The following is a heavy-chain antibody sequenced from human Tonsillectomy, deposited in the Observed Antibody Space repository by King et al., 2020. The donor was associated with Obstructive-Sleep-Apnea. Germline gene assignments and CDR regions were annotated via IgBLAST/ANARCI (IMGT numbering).Heavy chain of an antibody. CDR3: ARAYSTTWIAGRGLYGFHH. D-gene: IGHD2-8*01. J-gene: IGHJ1*01. V-gene: IGHV4-59*08. Sequence: VQLQESGPRLVKPSETLSLTCTVSGGPMRNYFWNWIRQPPGKGLEWIGYIHYRGSSKYHPSLESRATISIDTSKNQFSLGLRSLTASDTAVYYCARAYSTTWIAGRGLYGFHHWGQGTLVTVSS. CDR1: GGPMRNYF. CDR2: IHYRGSS.